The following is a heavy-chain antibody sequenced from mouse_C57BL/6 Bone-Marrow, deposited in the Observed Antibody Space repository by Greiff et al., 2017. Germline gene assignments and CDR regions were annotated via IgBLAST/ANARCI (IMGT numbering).Heavy chain of an antibody. CDR1: GYAFTNYL. J-gene: IGHJ2*01. V-gene: IGHV1-54*01. D-gene: IGHD1-1*01. CDR3: ARYSGSSYDY. Sequence: QVQLQQSGAELVRPGTSVKVSCKASGYAFTNYLIEWVKQRPGQGLEWIGVINPGSGGTNYNEKFKGKATLTADKSSSTAYMQLSSLTSEDSAVYFCARYSGSSYDYSGQGTTLTVSS. CDR2: INPGSGGT.